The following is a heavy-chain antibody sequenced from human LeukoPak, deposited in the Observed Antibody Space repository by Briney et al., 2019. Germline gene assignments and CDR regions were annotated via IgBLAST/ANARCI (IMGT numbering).Heavy chain of an antibody. Sequence: GGSLRLSCAASGFTFSSYGMHWVRQAPGKGLEWVAVISYDGSNKYYADSVKGRLTISRDNSKNTLYLQMNSLRAEDTAVYYCARSRGVVVAGDAFDLWGQGTMVTVSS. V-gene: IGHV3-30*03. J-gene: IGHJ3*01. CDR3: ARSRGVVVAGDAFDL. D-gene: IGHD2-15*01. CDR1: GFTFSSYG. CDR2: ISYDGSNK.